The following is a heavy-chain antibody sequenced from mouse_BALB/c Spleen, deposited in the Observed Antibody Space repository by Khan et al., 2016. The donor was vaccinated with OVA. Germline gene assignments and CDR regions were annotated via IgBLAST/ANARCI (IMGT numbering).Heavy chain of an antibody. CDR1: GFTFSTYG. V-gene: IGHV5-6*01. D-gene: IGHD1-1*01. Sequence: EVELVESGGDVVKPGGSLKLSCAASGFTFSTYGMSWVRQTSDKRLEWVATISTGGHYTYYSDTVKGRFTISRDNAKNTLYLQMSSLRSEDTAMFYCSRLAYYYDSEGFAYWGQGTLVTVSA. J-gene: IGHJ3*01. CDR3: SRLAYYYDSEGFAY. CDR2: ISTGGHYT.